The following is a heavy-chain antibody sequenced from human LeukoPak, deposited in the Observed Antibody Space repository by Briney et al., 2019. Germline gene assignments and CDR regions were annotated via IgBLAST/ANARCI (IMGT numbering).Heavy chain of an antibody. D-gene: IGHD2-2*01. CDR2: ISGSGGST. CDR1: GFTFSSYA. CDR3: AKLYQIVVVPAAHY. J-gene: IGHJ4*02. Sequence: GGSLRLSCAASGFTFSSYAMSWVRQAPGKGLEWVSAISGSGGSTYYADSVKGRFTISRDNSKNTLYLQMNSLRAEDTAVYYCAKLYQIVVVPAAHYWGQGTLVTVSS. V-gene: IGHV3-23*01.